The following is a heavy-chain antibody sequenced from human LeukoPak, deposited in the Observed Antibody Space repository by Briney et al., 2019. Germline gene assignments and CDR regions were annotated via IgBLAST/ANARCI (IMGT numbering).Heavy chain of an antibody. CDR1: GFTVSSNY. Sequence: GGSLRLSCAASGFTVSSNYMSWVRQAPGKGLEWVSVIYSGGSTYYADPVKGRFTISRDNSKNTLYLQMNSLRAEDTAVYYCTGYDGVRGVIYDYWGQGTLVTVSS. CDR2: IYSGGST. CDR3: TGYDGVRGVIYDY. J-gene: IGHJ4*02. V-gene: IGHV3-66*01. D-gene: IGHD3-10*01.